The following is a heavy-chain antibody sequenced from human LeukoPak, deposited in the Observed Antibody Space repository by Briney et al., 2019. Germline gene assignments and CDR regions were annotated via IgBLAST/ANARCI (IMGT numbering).Heavy chain of an antibody. V-gene: IGHV4-59*01. J-gene: IGHJ4*02. CDR1: GGSISSYY. CDR2: IYYSGYT. CDR3: ARVSRPGLITMVRGVRFFYYFDY. Sequence: SETLSLTCTVSGGSISSYYWSWIRQPPGKGLKWIGNIYYSGYTTYSPSLRSRVTISVDTSKNQFSLKLSSVTAADTAVYYCARVSRPGLITMVRGVRFFYYFDYWGQGTLVTVSS. D-gene: IGHD3-10*01.